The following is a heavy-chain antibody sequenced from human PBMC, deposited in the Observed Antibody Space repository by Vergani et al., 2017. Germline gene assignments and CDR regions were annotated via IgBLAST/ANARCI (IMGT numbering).Heavy chain of an antibody. J-gene: IGHJ4*02. CDR2: VSYDGNNE. CDR3: AKXTLSGWYGDYFDY. CDR1: GFTFSSHD. D-gene: IGHD6-19*01. V-gene: IGHV3-30*18. Sequence: QVHLVESGGGVVQPGRSLILSCAASGFTFSSHDMHWVRQAPGKGLEWVAFVSYDGNNEYYADSVKGRFTLSRDNSKNALYLQMNSLRPEDTALYFCAKXTLSGWYGDYFDYWGQGTLVTVSS.